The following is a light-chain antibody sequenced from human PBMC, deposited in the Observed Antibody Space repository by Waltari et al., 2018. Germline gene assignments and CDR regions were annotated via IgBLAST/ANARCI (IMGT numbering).Light chain of an antibody. Sequence: QSALTQPRSVSGSPGQSITIACAGTSSDVGGYDYVSWYQQYPGKAPKLINYDVTTRPSGVPECFSGSNSANTASLTISGLQAEDEADYYCGSYASSYIYVFGSGTKVTVL. CDR2: DVT. CDR1: SSDVGGYDY. J-gene: IGLJ1*01. V-gene: IGLV2-11*01. CDR3: GSYASSYIYV.